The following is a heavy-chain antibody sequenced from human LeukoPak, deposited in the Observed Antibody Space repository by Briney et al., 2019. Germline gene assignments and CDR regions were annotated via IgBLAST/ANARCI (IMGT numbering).Heavy chain of an antibody. CDR2: IYYSGST. J-gene: IGHJ4*02. D-gene: IGHD2-21*02. CDR3: ATVTYCGGDCYLGALDY. V-gene: IGHV4-59*06. CDR1: GGSISTYY. Sequence: SETLSLTCTVSGGSISTYYWSWIRQHPGKGLEWIGYIYYSGSTYYNPSLKSRVTISVDTSKNQFSLKLSSVTAADTAVYYCATVTYCGGDCYLGALDYWGQGTLVTVSS.